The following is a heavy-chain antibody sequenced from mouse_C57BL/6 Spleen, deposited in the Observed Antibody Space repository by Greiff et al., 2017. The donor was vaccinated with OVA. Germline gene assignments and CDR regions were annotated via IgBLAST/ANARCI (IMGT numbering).Heavy chain of an antibody. CDR1: GFTFSNYW. V-gene: IGHV6-3*01. J-gene: IGHJ4*01. CDR3: TQLRLLYYYAMDY. D-gene: IGHD3-2*02. Sequence: EVKVEESGGGLVQPGGSMKLSCVASGFTFSNYWMNWVRQSPEKGLEWVAQIRLKSDNYATPYAESVKGRFTISRDDSKSSVYLQMNNLRAEDTGIYYCTQLRLLYYYAMDYWGQGTSVTVSS. CDR2: IRLKSDNYAT.